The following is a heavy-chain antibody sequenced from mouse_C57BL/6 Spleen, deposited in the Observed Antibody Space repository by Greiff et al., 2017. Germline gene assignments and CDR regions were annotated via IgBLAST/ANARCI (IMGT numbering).Heavy chain of an antibody. CDR1: GYAFSSSW. CDR2: FYPGDGDT. Sequence: VQLQQSGPELVKPGASVKISCKASGYAFSSSWLNWVKQRRGKGLEWIGRFYPGDGDTNYNGKFKGKATLTADKSSSTAYMQLSSLTSEDSAVYFCAIYGSSYPWDFDVWGTGTTVTVSA. D-gene: IGHD1-1*01. V-gene: IGHV1-82*01. CDR3: AIYGSSYPWDFDV. J-gene: IGHJ1*03.